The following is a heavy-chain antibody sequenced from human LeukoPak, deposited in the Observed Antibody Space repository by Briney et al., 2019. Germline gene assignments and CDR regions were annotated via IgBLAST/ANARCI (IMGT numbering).Heavy chain of an antibody. CDR2: VHLDGCT. J-gene: IGHJ4*02. V-gene: IGHV4-4*02. CDR1: GRSDTSANW. Sequence: SGTLSLTCEVSGRSDTSANWWTWVRQPPGKGLEWILEVHLDGCTNYNPSLKSLLTMSVDLSENHISLKVTSVTAADTAVYYCAREGGACRPLDYSGQGTLVTVSS. CDR3: AREGGACRPLDY. D-gene: IGHD4/OR15-4a*01.